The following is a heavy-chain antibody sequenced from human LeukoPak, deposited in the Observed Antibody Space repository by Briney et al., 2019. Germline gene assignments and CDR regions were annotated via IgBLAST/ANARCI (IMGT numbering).Heavy chain of an antibody. J-gene: IGHJ4*02. CDR2: IYPGDSDT. CDR3: ASGRRSYQLLSDY. CDR1: GYSFTSYW. D-gene: IGHD2-2*01. Sequence: GESLKISCKGSGYSFTSYWIGWVRQMPGKGLEWMGTIYPGDSDTRYSPSFQGQVTISADKSISTASLQWSSLKASDTAMYYCASGRRSYQLLSDYWGQGTLVTVSS. V-gene: IGHV5-51*01.